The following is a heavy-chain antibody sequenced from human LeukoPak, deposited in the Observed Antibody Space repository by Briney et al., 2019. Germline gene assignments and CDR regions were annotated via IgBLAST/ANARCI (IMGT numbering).Heavy chain of an antibody. Sequence: GGSLRLSCVASGFTFSSYWMTWVRQAPGKGLEWVANIKTDGSQIYYVDSVKGRFTIPRDNAKSSLYLQMNSLRAEDTAVYYCARTSIAARPDYYYYMDVWGKGTTVTVSS. CDR3: ARTSIAARPDYYYYMDV. V-gene: IGHV3-7*01. CDR2: IKTDGSQI. CDR1: GFTFSSYW. J-gene: IGHJ6*03. D-gene: IGHD6-6*01.